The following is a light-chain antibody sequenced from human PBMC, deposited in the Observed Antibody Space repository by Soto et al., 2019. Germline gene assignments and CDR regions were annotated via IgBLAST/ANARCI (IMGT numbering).Light chain of an antibody. J-gene: IGLJ2*01. CDR1: SSDVGGYNY. CDR2: DVS. Sequence: QSALTQPRSVSGSPGQSVTISCTGTSSDVGGYNYVSWYQQHPGKAPQLMIYDVSKRPSGVPDRFSGSKSGNTASLTISGLQAEDEADYYCCSNAGSYNVVFGGGTQLTVL. CDR3: CSNAGSYNVV. V-gene: IGLV2-11*01.